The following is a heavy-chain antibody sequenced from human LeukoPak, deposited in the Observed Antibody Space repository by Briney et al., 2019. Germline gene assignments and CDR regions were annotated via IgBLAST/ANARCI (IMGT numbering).Heavy chain of an antibody. CDR2: IYYSGDT. J-gene: IGHJ3*02. D-gene: IGHD5-24*01. CDR1: GGSVSSSSYY. Sequence: PSETLSLTCTVSGGSVSSSSYYWGWIRQPPGKGLEWIGSIYYSGDTYYDPSLKSRVTISIDTSKNQFSLKTAADTAVYYCARHRRWLIHAFDIWGQGTMVTVSS. V-gene: IGHV4-39*01. CDR3: ARHRRWLIHAFDI.